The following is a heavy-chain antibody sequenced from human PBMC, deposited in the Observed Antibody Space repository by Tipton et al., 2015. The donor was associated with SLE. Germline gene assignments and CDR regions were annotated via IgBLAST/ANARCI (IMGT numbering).Heavy chain of an antibody. J-gene: IGHJ4*02. Sequence: TLSLTCAVSGDSISSGGYYWTWIRQHPGKGLEWIGYIYNTGSTTYRPSLQSRVTISAEASKNQFTLNLYSVTAADTAVYYCARGGVGGYDYFDYWGQGTLVSVSS. D-gene: IGHD5-12*01. CDR3: ARGGVGGYDYFDY. V-gene: IGHV4-31*11. CDR2: IYNTGST. CDR1: GDSISSGGYY.